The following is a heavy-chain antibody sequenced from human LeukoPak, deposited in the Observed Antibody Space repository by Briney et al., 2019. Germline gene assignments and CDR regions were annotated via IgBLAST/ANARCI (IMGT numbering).Heavy chain of an antibody. Sequence: SVKVSCKASGGTFSRYTISWVRQSPGQGLEWMGGITPIFGTANYAQKFQGRVTITADESTSTGYMELGSLRSDDTAVYYCARDFSCSGGTCYDGFDPWGQGTLVTVSS. CDR2: ITPIFGTA. J-gene: IGHJ5*02. CDR3: ARDFSCSGGTCYDGFDP. CDR1: GGTFSRYT. D-gene: IGHD2-15*01. V-gene: IGHV1-69*13.